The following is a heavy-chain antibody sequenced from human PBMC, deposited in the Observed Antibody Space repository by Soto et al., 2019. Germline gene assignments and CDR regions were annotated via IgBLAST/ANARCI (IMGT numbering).Heavy chain of an antibody. J-gene: IGHJ4*02. CDR1: GFTVGNNY. Sequence: EVQLVESGGGLIQPGGSLKLSCAASGFTVGNNYMSWVRQAPGKGMEWVSLIYSTGITKYADSVKGRFTVSRDNAKNTLYLQMNSLRAEDPAVYYCAKDGRGSGSHYNSFGYWGQGTLVTVSS. D-gene: IGHD3-10*01. V-gene: IGHV3-53*01. CDR2: IYSTGIT. CDR3: AKDGRGSGSHYNSFGY.